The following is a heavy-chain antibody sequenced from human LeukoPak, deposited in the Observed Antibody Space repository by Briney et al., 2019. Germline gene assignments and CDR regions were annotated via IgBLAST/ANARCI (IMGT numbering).Heavy chain of an antibody. V-gene: IGHV1-2*02. CDR3: ARDFYYDSSGAFDF. Sequence: GSMKVSCKASGYTFTDPYIHWVRRAPGQGLEWMGWINPNSGDTNNAQKFQGRVTMTRDTSITTAYMELSRLRSDDTAVYYCARDFYYDSSGAFDFWGQGTLVTVSS. J-gene: IGHJ4*02. CDR2: INPNSGDT. D-gene: IGHD3-22*01. CDR1: GYTFTDPY.